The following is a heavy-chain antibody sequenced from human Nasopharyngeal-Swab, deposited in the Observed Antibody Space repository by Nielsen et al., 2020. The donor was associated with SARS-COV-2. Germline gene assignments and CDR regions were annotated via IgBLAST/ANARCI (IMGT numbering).Heavy chain of an antibody. V-gene: IGHV3-74*01. D-gene: IGHD4-23*01. CDR2: INTDGRRT. CDR3: ARDLGGFGGY. CDR1: GFSFSTFW. Sequence: LSLTCAASGFSFSTFWMHWVRQVPGEGLVWVSRINTDGRRTNYAESVKGRFTISRDNVKNMLYLQMNNLRPEDTAVYYCARDLGGFGGYWGQGTLATVSS. J-gene: IGHJ4*02.